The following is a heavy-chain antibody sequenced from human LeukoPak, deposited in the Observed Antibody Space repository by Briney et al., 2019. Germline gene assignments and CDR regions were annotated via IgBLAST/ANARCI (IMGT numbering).Heavy chain of an antibody. CDR3: SRRFGESSGDAFDI. D-gene: IGHD3-10*01. Sequence: NPGGSLRLSCAGSGFMFSSHWMSWFRQAPGKGPEWVGFIRSKNYGGTTDYAASVKGRFTISRDDSKSIAYLQMNSLKTEDTAVYYCSRRFGESSGDAFDIWGQGTMVTVSS. V-gene: IGHV3-49*05. CDR2: IRSKNYGGTT. CDR1: GFMFSSHW. J-gene: IGHJ3*02.